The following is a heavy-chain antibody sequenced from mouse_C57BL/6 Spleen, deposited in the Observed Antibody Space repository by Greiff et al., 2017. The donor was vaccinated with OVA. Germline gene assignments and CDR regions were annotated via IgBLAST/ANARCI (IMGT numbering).Heavy chain of an antibody. CDR1: GFTFTDYY. J-gene: IGHJ4*01. Sequence: EVMLVESGGGLVQPGGSLSLSCAASGFTFTDYYMSWVRQPPGKALEWLGFIRNKANGYTTEYSASVKGRFTISRDNSQSILYLQMNALRAEDSATYYCARYNYRYAMDYWGQGTSVTVSS. D-gene: IGHD1-1*01. CDR2: IRNKANGYTT. CDR3: ARYNYRYAMDY. V-gene: IGHV7-3*01.